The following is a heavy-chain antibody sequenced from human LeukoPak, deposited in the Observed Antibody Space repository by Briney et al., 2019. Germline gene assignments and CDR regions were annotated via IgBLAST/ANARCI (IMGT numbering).Heavy chain of an antibody. CDR2: ISWNSGSI. CDR1: GFTFDDYA. V-gene: IGHV3-9*03. D-gene: IGHD6-19*01. CDR3: VISSGLRFDY. J-gene: IGHJ4*02. Sequence: GGSLRLSCAASGFTFDDYAMHWVRQAPGKGLEWVSGISWNSGSIGYADSVKGRFTISRDNAKNSLYLQMNSLRAEDMALYYCVISSGLRFDYWGQGTLVTVSS.